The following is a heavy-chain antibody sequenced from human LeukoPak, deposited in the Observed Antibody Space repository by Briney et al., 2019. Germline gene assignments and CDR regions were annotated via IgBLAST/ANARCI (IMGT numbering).Heavy chain of an antibody. J-gene: IGHJ4*02. CDR1: GGSISSYY. CDR2: IYYSGST. CDR3: ARHRDSGTNPLDY. Sequence: SETLSLTCTVSGGSISSYYWSWIRQPPGKGLEWIGNIYYSGSTNYNPSLKSRVTISVDTPKNQFSLKLSSVTAADTAMYYCARHRDSGTNPLDYWGQGTLVTVSS. D-gene: IGHD3-10*01. V-gene: IGHV4-59*01.